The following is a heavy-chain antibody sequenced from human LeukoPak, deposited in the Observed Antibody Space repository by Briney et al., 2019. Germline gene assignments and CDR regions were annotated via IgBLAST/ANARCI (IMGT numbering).Heavy chain of an antibody. V-gene: IGHV3-48*01. D-gene: IGHD6-19*01. Sequence: GGSLRLSCAASGFTFSGYIMNWVRQAPGKGLEWVSFISSGSNTIYYADSVKGRFTVSRDNAKNSLYLQMNSLRAEDTAVYYCARDQWLDYWGQGTLVTVSS. CDR1: GFTFSGYI. J-gene: IGHJ4*02. CDR2: ISSGSNTI. CDR3: ARDQWLDY.